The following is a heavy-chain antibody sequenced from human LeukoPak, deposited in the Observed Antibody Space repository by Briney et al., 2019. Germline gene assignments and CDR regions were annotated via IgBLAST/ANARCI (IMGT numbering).Heavy chain of an antibody. CDR1: GFTFSNYG. CDR2: IWYDGSDK. Sequence: GGSLRLSCAASGFTFSNYGMHWVRQAAGKGLEWVAVIWYDGSDKYHADSVKGRFTISRDNSKNTLYLQMNSLRVEDTAAYYCARPVVLGAYLRGAYYFDSWGQGTLVTVSS. CDR3: ARPVVLGAYLRGAYYFDS. J-gene: IGHJ4*02. V-gene: IGHV3-33*01. D-gene: IGHD3-16*01.